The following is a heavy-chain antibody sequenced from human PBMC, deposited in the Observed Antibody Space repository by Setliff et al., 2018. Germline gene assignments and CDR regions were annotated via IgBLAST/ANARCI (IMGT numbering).Heavy chain of an antibody. Sequence: ASVKVSCKASGYAFGSSGISWVRQAPGQGLEWMGWISTRNDDTGYAQKFKGRVTLTTDTSTNTAYMELRSLRSDDTAVYYCARRSGDRGMTTGWPDDFDYWGRGTLVTVSS. J-gene: IGHJ4*01. D-gene: IGHD4-17*01. V-gene: IGHV1-18*01. CDR3: ARRSGDRGMTTGWPDDFDY. CDR1: GYAFGSSG. CDR2: ISTRNDDT.